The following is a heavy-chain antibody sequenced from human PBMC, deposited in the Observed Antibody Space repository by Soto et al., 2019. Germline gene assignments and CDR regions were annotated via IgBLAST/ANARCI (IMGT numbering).Heavy chain of an antibody. J-gene: IGHJ4*02. CDR2: ISTSDNSI. D-gene: IGHD3-16*02. Sequence: VGSLRLSCAASGLTFSSYEMNWVRQAPGKGLEWVSYISTSDNSIYYADSVKGRFTISRDNAKNTLYLQMNSLRAEDTAVYYCARDDIGYPYYFDYWGQGTLVTVSS. CDR3: ARDDIGYPYYFDY. V-gene: IGHV3-48*03. CDR1: GLTFSSYE.